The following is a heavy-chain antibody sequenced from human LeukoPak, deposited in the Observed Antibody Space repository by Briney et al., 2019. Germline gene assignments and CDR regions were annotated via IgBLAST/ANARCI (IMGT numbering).Heavy chain of an antibody. J-gene: IGHJ4*02. D-gene: IGHD3-9*01. CDR1: GFTFSSYA. Sequence: PGGSLRLSCAASGFTFSSYAMSWVRQAPGKGLEWVSAISGSGGSTYYADSVKGRFTTSRDNSKNTLYLQMNSLRAEDTAVYYCAKGVLRYFDWLAFFDYWGQGTLVTVSS. CDR3: AKGVLRYFDWLAFFDY. V-gene: IGHV3-23*01. CDR2: ISGSGGST.